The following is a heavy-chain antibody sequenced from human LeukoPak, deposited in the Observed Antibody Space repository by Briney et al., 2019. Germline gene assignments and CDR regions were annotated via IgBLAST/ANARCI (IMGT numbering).Heavy chain of an antibody. Sequence: GGSLRLSCAASGFIFSNYWMSWVRQAPGKGLEGVANIKKDGSEKYYVDSVKGRFTISRDNTKNSLYLEMNSLRAEDTAVYYCARAHVTGVDAFDIWGPGTMVTVSS. V-gene: IGHV3-7*01. J-gene: IGHJ3*02. CDR3: ARAHVTGVDAFDI. D-gene: IGHD2-21*02. CDR1: GFIFSNYW. CDR2: IKKDGSEK.